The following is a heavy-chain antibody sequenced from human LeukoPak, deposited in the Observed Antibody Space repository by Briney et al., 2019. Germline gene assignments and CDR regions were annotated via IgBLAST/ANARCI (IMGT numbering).Heavy chain of an antibody. D-gene: IGHD6-13*01. Sequence: GGSLRLSCAASGFTVSSNYMSWVRQAPGKGLEWVSVIYSGGSTYYADSVKGRFTISRDNSKNTLYLQMNSLRAEDTAMYYCARARSSSWYPYYFDYWGQGTLVTVSS. CDR2: IYSGGST. V-gene: IGHV3-66*01. CDR3: ARARSSSWYPYYFDY. J-gene: IGHJ4*02. CDR1: GFTVSSNY.